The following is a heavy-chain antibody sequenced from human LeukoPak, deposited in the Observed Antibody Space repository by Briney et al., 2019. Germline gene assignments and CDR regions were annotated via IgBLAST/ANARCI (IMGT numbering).Heavy chain of an antibody. Sequence: ASVKVSCKASGYTFTGYYMHWVRQAPGQGLEWMGWINPNSGGTNYAQKFQGRVTMTRDTSISTAYMELSRLRSDDTAVYYCARMGMELYRPNALGFDYWGQGTLVTVSS. CDR3: ARMGMELYRPNALGFDY. V-gene: IGHV1-2*02. J-gene: IGHJ4*02. D-gene: IGHD2-2*01. CDR1: GYTFTGYY. CDR2: INPNSGGT.